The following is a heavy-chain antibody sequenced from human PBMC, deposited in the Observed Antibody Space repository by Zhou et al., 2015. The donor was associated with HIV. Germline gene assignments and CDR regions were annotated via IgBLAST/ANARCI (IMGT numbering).Heavy chain of an antibody. V-gene: IGHV1-69*01. CDR3: ARAPKQQLAPFNFNWFDP. J-gene: IGHJ5*02. CDR2: IIPIFGTA. CDR1: GGTFSSYA. Sequence: QVQLVQSGAEVKKPGSSVKVSCKASGGTFSSYAISWVRQAPGQGLEWMGGIIPIFGTANYAQKFQGRVTITADESTSTAYMELSSLRSEDTAVYYCARAPKQQLAPFNFNWFDPGAREPWSPSPQ. D-gene: IGHD6-13*01.